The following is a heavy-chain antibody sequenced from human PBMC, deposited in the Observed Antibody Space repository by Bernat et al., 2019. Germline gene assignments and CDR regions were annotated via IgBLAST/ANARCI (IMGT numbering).Heavy chain of an antibody. J-gene: IGHJ4*02. D-gene: IGHD3-10*01. CDR2: IGGSGGSI. V-gene: IGHV3-23*01. Sequence: EVQLLESGGDLVQPGGSLRLSCAASGFTFSSYAMSWVRQAPGKGLEWVSVIGGSGGSINYADSVRGRFTISRDNSKNTLYLQMNSLRAEDTAVYYCASRWKYYGSGSYEPYYFDYWGQGTLVTVSS. CDR1: GFTFSSYA. CDR3: ASRWKYYGSGSYEPYYFDY.